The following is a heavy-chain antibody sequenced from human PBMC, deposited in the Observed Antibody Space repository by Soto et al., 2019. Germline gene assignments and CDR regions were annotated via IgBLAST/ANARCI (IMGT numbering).Heavy chain of an antibody. D-gene: IGHD3-16*01. Sequence: QLQLQESVPGLVQPSGTLALTGAASGGAITSSNWWSGVRQPPGKGLEWIGEIYSSMATTYNPYLTSPDSISADKSKNQLSLRLNSVTAADTAGYYCATESNARTSIVYAWDSWGQGTLVT. V-gene: IGHV4-4*02. CDR3: ATESNARTSIVYAWDS. CDR1: GGAITSSNW. J-gene: IGHJ4*02. CDR2: IYSSMAT.